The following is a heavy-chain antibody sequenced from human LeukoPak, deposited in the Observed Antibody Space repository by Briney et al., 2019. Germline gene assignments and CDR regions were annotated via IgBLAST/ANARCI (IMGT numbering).Heavy chain of an antibody. Sequence: GGPLRLFCAASGFTFSVYYMSWIRQAPGKGVEWVSYISGSESTIHHADPVKGRFTISRDNAKNSLYLQLNSLRAEDTAVYYCARYGYGYGLPFDYWGQGTLVTVSS. CDR2: ISGSESTI. D-gene: IGHD5-18*01. J-gene: IGHJ4*02. CDR3: ARYGYGYGLPFDY. V-gene: IGHV3-11*01. CDR1: GFTFSVYY.